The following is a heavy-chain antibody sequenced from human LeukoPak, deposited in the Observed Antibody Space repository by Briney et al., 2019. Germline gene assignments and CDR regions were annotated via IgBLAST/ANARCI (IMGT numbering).Heavy chain of an antibody. J-gene: IGHJ6*02. CDR1: GGSINNYY. V-gene: IGHV4-59*12. Sequence: SETLSLTCTVSGGSINNYYWSWVRQPPGAGLEWLAYIYYTGSTNYNPSLKTRLTISVDTSKNQFSLKLSSVTAADTAVYYCARDDYSKSVWGQGTTVTVSS. D-gene: IGHD4-11*01. CDR3: ARDDYSKSV. CDR2: IYYTGST.